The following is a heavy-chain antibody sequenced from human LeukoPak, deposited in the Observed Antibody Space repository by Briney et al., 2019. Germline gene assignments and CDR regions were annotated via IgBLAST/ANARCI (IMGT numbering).Heavy chain of an antibody. CDR3: ARIAAAGNRRLNY. D-gene: IGHD6-13*01. CDR1: GYTFTSYD. J-gene: IGHJ4*02. CDR2: MNPNSGNT. Sequence: ALVKVSCKASGYTFTSYDINWVGQAAGRGVEGMGWMNPNSGNTGYAQKFQGRITMTRNTTISTAYMQLSSLTSADTAVYYCARIAAAGNRRLNYWGQGTLVTVSS. V-gene: IGHV1-8*01.